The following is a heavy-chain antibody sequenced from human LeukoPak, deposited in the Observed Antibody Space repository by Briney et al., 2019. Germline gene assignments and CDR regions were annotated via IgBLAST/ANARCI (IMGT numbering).Heavy chain of an antibody. CDR1: EYSFTSYW. V-gene: IGHV5-51*01. D-gene: IGHD2-2*01. J-gene: IGHJ4*02. CDR2: IYPGDSDT. CDR3: ARPGYCSSTSRQSPPDY. Sequence: GESLKISCKGSEYSFTSYWIGWVRQMPGKGLEWMGMIYPGDSDTRYSPSFQGQVTTSADKSISTAYLQWSSLKASDTAMYYCARPGYCSSTSRQSPPDYWGQGTLVTVSS.